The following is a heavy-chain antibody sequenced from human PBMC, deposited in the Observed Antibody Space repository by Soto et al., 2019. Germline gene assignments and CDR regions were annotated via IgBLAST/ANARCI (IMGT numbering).Heavy chain of an antibody. D-gene: IGHD4-17*01. Sequence: GASVKVSCKASGYTFTGYYMHWVRQAPGQGLEWMGWINPNSGGTNYAQKFQGWVTMTRDTSISTAYMELSRLRSDDTAVYYCARSGLFDYGGNFYYFYYWGQGTLVTVSS. J-gene: IGHJ4*02. CDR2: INPNSGGT. V-gene: IGHV1-2*04. CDR1: GYTFTGYY. CDR3: ARSGLFDYGGNFYYFYY.